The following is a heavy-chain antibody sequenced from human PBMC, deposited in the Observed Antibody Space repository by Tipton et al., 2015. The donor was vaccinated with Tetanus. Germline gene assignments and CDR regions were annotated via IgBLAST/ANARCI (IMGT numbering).Heavy chain of an antibody. J-gene: IGHJ4*02. CDR2: ISYKGST. CDR1: GGSISSSSSY. Sequence: TLSLTCIVSGGSISSSSSYWGWIRQPPGKGLEWIGSISYKGSTYYNPSLKSRVTTSVDTSKNQFSLKLSSVTAADTAVYYCARHSGSYPFDYWGQGTLVTVSS. V-gene: IGHV4-39*01. D-gene: IGHD1-26*01. CDR3: ARHSGSYPFDY.